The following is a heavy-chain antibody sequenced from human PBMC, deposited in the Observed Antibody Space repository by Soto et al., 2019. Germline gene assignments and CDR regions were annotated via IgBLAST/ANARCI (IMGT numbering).Heavy chain of an antibody. D-gene: IGHD1-26*01. CDR3: AKGRGTNYYYHMDV. Sequence: EVQLLESGGGLVQPGGSLRLSCAASGFTFNNYAISWVRQAPGKGLEWVSTITGSGDSAYYADSVKGRFIISRDNSKNTLYMQMHSLGAEDSAIYDCAKGRGTNYYYHMDVWVGGTTVTVSS. CDR2: ITGSGDSA. J-gene: IGHJ6*03. V-gene: IGHV3-23*01. CDR1: GFTFNNYA.